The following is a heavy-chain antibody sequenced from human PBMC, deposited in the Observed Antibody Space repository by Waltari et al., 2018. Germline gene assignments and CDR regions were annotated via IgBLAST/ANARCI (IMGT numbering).Heavy chain of an antibody. V-gene: IGHV4-34*01. CDR2: IHPRGSA. Sequence: QVQIQQWGAGLLKPSETLSLMCAVYDGSFSGYYWSWIRQSSGKGLEWIGEIHPRGSADYSPSFKSRVTISVDTSNNEFSLKLNSVTAADTAGYYCARGLDHAKIGYWGQGTLVTVSP. J-gene: IGHJ4*02. CDR3: ARGLDHAKIGY. CDR1: DGSFSGYY.